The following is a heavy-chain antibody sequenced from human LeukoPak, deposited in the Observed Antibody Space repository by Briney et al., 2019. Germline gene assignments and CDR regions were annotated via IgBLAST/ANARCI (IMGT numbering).Heavy chain of an antibody. CDR2: MNPNSGNT. CDR1: GYTFSNYD. V-gene: IGHV1-8*02. D-gene: IGHD2-2*01. CDR3: ARSFCSSTSCYDAFDI. J-gene: IGHJ3*02. Sequence: ASVKVSCKTSGYTFSNYDINWVRQATGEGLEWMGWMNPNSGNTGYAQKFQGRVTMTRNTSISTAYMELSSLRSEDTAVYYCARSFCSSTSCYDAFDIWGRGTMVAVSS.